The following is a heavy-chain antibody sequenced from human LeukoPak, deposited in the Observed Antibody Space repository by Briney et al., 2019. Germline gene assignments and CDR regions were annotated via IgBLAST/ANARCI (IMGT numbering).Heavy chain of an antibody. CDR2: IYSGGST. D-gene: IGHD1-26*01. V-gene: IGHV3-53*01. CDR1: GFTVSSNY. CDR3: ARDGNRGEAEGIVFDY. Sequence: GGSLRLSCAASGFTVSSNYMSWVRQAPGKGLEWVSVIYSGGSTYYADSVKGRFTISRDNSKNTLYLQMNSLRAEDTAVYYCARDGNRGEAEGIVFDYWGQGTLVTVSS. J-gene: IGHJ4*02.